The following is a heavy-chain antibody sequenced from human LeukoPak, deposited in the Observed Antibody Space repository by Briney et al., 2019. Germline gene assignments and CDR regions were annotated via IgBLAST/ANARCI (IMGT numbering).Heavy chain of an antibody. Sequence: ASVKVSCKASGYTFTGYYMHWVRQAPGQGLEWMGWINPNSGGTNYAQKFQGRVTMTRDTSISTAYMELSRLRSDDTAVYYCARMHIVRYFDWLPYFDYWGQGTLVTVSS. J-gene: IGHJ4*02. CDR1: GYTFTGYY. CDR3: ARMHIVRYFDWLPYFDY. D-gene: IGHD3-9*01. V-gene: IGHV1-2*02. CDR2: INPNSGGT.